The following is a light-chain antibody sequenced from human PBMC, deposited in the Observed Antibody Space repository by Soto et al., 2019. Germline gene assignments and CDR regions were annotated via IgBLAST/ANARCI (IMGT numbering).Light chain of an antibody. CDR1: QSISTY. Sequence: EIQLTQYPSSLSASVGDRVSISCRASQSISTYLNWYQQKPGKAPKVLIFAASRLQSGVPSRFSGRGSGTDFTLTITSLQPDDFSSYYGQNSYSRTVGQGTKEDIK. J-gene: IGKJ1*01. CDR2: AAS. CDR3: QNSYSRT. V-gene: IGKV1-39*01.